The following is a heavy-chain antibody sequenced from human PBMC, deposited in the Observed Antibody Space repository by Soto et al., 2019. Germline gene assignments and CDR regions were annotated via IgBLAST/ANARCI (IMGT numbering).Heavy chain of an antibody. Sequence: EVQLVESGGGLVKPGGSLRLSCAVSGFTFSSYRMNWVRQAPGKGLEWVSSISSSSSYIYYADSVKGRFTISRDNAKNSLYLQMNSLRAEDTAVYYCAAGAAAGLFDSWGQGTLVIVSS. CDR2: ISSSSSYI. J-gene: IGHJ4*02. CDR3: AAGAAAGLFDS. V-gene: IGHV3-21*01. CDR1: GFTFSSYR. D-gene: IGHD6-13*01.